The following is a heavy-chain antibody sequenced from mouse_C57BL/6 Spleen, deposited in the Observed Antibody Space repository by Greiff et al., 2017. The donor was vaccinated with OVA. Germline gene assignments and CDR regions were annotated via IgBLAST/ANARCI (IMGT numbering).Heavy chain of an antibody. CDR3: ARQYYGSFDY. J-gene: IGHJ2*01. D-gene: IGHD1-1*01. V-gene: IGHV5-6*01. CDR2: ISSGGSYT. CDR1: GFTFSSYG. Sequence: EVQLVESGGDLVKPGGSLKLSCAASGFTFSSYGMSWVRQTPDKRLEWVATISSGGSYTYYPDSVKGRFTISRDNAKNTLYLQMSSLKSEDTAMYYCARQYYGSFDYWGQGTTLTVSS.